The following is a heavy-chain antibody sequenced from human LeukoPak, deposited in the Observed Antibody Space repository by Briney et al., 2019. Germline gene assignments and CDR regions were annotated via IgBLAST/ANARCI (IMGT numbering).Heavy chain of an antibody. CDR2: IYHSGST. V-gene: IGHV4-59*12. Sequence: SETLSLTCTVSGGSISSYYWSWIRQPPGKGLEWIGSIYHSGSTYYNPSLKSRVTISVDTSKNQFSLKLSSVTAADTAVYYCARVVNWYYFDYWGQGTLVTVSS. J-gene: IGHJ4*02. CDR1: GGSISSYY. D-gene: IGHD1-1*01. CDR3: ARVVNWYYFDY.